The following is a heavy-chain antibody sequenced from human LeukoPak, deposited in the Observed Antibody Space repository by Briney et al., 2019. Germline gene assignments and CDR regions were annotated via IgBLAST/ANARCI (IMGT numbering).Heavy chain of an antibody. J-gene: IGHJ4*02. V-gene: IGHV3-21*01. D-gene: IGHD6-13*01. Sequence: GGSLRLSCAASQFTFGYYTMNWVRQAPGKGLEWVSSISSSGRFTHYGDAVKGRFTISRDNAKNLLYLQMNSLRADDTAVYYCARNSSSWYYFDYWGQGTLVTVSS. CDR1: QFTFGYYT. CDR3: ARNSSSWYYFDY. CDR2: ISSSGRFT.